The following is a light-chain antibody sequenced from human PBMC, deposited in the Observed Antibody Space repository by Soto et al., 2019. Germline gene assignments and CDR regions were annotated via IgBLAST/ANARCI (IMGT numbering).Light chain of an antibody. CDR3: QQYGSSPRT. CDR2: AAS. J-gene: IGKJ1*01. CDR1: QSGPSSY. Sequence: DIVWTQSPGTLSLSPGERASLYSSASQSGPSSYLAWYQQKPGQAPRIVIFAASRRATGIPDRFSGSESVTDFTLTISRLEPEDFAVYYCQQYGSSPRTFGQGTKVE. V-gene: IGKV3-20*01.